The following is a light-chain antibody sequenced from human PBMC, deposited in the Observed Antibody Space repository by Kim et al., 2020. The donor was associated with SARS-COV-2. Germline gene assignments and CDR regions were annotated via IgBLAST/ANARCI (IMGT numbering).Light chain of an antibody. CDR2: QDS. CDR3: QAWDSSTSLV. Sequence: SYELTQPPSVSVSPGQTASITCSGDKLVDKYACWYQQKPGQSPVLVIYQDSKRPSGIPERFSGSNSGNTATLTISGTQAMDEADYYCQAWDSSTSLVFGG. V-gene: IGLV3-1*01. J-gene: IGLJ2*01. CDR1: KLVDKY.